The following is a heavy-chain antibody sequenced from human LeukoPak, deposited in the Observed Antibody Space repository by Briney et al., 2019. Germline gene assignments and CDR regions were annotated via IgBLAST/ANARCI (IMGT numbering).Heavy chain of an antibody. CDR2: IWYDGSYK. J-gene: IGHJ4*02. CDR1: GFTFSNYG. V-gene: IGHV3-33*06. Sequence: PGGSLRLSCVASGFTFSNYGMHWVRQAPGKGLDWVAVIWYDGSYKYYADSVKGRLTISRENPKNTLYLQMNSLRAEDTGIYYCAKVVQYTASTGTGLDYWGQGTLVTVSS. D-gene: IGHD6-13*01. CDR3: AKVVQYTASTGTGLDY.